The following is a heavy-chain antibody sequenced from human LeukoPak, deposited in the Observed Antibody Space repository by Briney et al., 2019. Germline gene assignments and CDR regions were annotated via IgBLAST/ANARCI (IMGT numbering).Heavy chain of an antibody. CDR1: GGSISSGGHY. V-gene: IGHV4-31*03. CDR3: ARGATIGYCSGGSCPRAFDI. J-gene: IGHJ3*02. CDR2: IYYSGST. D-gene: IGHD2-15*01. Sequence: SETLSLTCTVSGGSISSGGHYWSWIRQHPGKGLEWIGYIYYSGSTYYNPSLKSRVTISVDTSKNQFSLKLSSVTAADTAVYYCARGATIGYCSGGSCPRAFDIWGQGTMVTASS.